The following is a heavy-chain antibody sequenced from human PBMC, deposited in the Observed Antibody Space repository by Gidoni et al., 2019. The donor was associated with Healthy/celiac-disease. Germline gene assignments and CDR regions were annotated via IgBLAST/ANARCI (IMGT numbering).Heavy chain of an antibody. CDR1: GGTLSCYA. V-gene: IGHV1-69*01. D-gene: IGHD1-1*01. Sequence: QVQLGQSGAEVKKPGSSVKVPCKASGGTLSCYAISWVRQAPGQGPEWMGGIIPIFGTANYAQKFQGRVTITADETTSTAYMELSSLRSEDTAVYYCARGELERRYWFDPWGQGTLVTVSS. J-gene: IGHJ5*02. CDR2: IIPIFGTA. CDR3: ARGELERRYWFDP.